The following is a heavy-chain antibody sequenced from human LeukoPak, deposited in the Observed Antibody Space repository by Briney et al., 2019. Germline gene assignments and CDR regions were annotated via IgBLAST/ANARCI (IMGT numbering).Heavy chain of an antibody. CDR3: ARGDSSGYYDGEDAFDI. V-gene: IGHV1-46*01. J-gene: IGHJ3*02. CDR1: RYTFTSYY. D-gene: IGHD3-22*01. CDR2: INPSGGST. Sequence: ASVTVSFKPSRYTFTSYYMHWVRQAPGQGLAWMGIINPSGGSTSYAQKFQGRVTMTRDTSTSTVYMELSSLRSEDTAVYYCARGDSSGYYDGEDAFDIWGQGTMVTVSS.